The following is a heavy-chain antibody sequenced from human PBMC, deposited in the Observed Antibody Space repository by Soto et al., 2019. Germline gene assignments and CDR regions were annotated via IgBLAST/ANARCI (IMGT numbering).Heavy chain of an antibody. D-gene: IGHD3-16*01. CDR1: GFTFSNYA. J-gene: IGHJ4*02. CDR3: AKDRLAGGFDY. CDR2: VSATAGTT. V-gene: IGHV3-23*04. Sequence: DVQLVDSGGGLVQPGGSLRLACAASGFTFSNYAMSWVRQAPGKGLEWVSLVSATAGTTYYTDSVKGRFTISRDNSRNTVYLKMNSLRSDDTAVYYCAKDRLAGGFDYWGQGPLVTVSS.